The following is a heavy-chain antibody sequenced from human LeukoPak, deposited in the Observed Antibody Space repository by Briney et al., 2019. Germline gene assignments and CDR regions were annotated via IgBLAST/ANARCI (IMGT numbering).Heavy chain of an antibody. D-gene: IGHD1-1*01. CDR2: INPDSGFT. Sequence: ASVKVSCKASGYRFIVDYMHWVRQAPGQGLEWMGWINPDSGFTNYAQKFQGRVTMTRDTYISTAYLEVSRLRSDDTAVYYCAPTPEAYTSNWNVWGQGTLVTVSS. V-gene: IGHV1-2*02. CDR1: GYRFIVDY. J-gene: IGHJ4*02. CDR3: APTPEAYTSNWNV.